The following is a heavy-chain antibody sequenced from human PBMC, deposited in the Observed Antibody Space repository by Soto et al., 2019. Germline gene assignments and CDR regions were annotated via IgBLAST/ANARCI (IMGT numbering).Heavy chain of an antibody. V-gene: IGHV3-30-3*01. J-gene: IGHJ6*02. CDR3: ARDEDVLRFLEWLSPRVDYGMDV. CDR2: ISYDGSNK. D-gene: IGHD3-3*01. CDR1: GLTFSSYA. Sequence: GGSLRLSCAASGLTFSSYAMHWVGQAPGKGLEWVAVISYDGSNKYYADSVKGRFTISRDNSKNTLYLQMNSLRAEDTAVYYCARDEDVLRFLEWLSPRVDYGMDVWGPGTTNTVS.